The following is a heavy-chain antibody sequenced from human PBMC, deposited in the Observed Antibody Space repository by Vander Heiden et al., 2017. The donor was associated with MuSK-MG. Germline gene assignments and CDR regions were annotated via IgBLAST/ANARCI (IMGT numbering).Heavy chain of an antibody. V-gene: IGHV3-74*01. CDR1: GFTFSSYW. CDR2: INSDGSST. D-gene: IGHD2-15*01. CDR3: ARDSSDCSGGSCYIFDY. J-gene: IGHJ4*02. Sequence: EVQLVESGGGLVQPGGSLRLSCAASGFTFSSYWMHWVRQAPGKGLVWVSRINSDGSSTSYADSVKGRFTISRDNAKNTLYLQMNSLRAEDTAVYYCARDSSDCSGGSCYIFDYWGQGTLVTVSS.